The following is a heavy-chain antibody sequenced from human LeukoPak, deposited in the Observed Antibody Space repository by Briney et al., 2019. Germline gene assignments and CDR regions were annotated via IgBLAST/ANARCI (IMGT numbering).Heavy chain of an antibody. V-gene: IGHV3-48*01. J-gene: IGHJ4*02. CDR3: ARDGSSWTFDY. Sequence: GGSLRLSCAASGFTFSSYSMYWVRQAPGKGLEWVSYISSSSSTIYYADSVKGRFTISRDNAKNSLYLQMNSLRAEDTAVYYCARDGSSWTFDYWGQGTLVTVSS. CDR2: ISSSSSTI. CDR1: GFTFSSYS. D-gene: IGHD6-13*01.